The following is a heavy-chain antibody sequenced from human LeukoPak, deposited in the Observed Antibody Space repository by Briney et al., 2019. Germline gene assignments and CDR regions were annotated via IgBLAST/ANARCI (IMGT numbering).Heavy chain of an antibody. CDR1: GGSISSGSYY. D-gene: IGHD1-7*01. J-gene: IGHJ6*02. CDR3: AREVGWNYLKGMDV. V-gene: IGHV4-61*02. Sequence: SGTLSLTCTVSGGSISSGSYYWSWIRQPAGKGLEWIGRISTSGSTNYNPSLKSRVTISVDTSKNQFSLKLSSVTAADTAEYYCAREVGWNYLKGMDVWGQGTTVTVSS. CDR2: ISTSGST.